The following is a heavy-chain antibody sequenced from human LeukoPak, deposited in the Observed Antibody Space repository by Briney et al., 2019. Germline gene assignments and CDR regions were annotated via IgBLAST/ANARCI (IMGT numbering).Heavy chain of an antibody. CDR1: GFTFTSYA. CDR3: ASGDYFDSSLVAFDI. V-gene: IGHV1-18*01. J-gene: IGHJ3*02. D-gene: IGHD3-22*01. Sequence: GGSLKLSCAASGFTFTSYAISWVRQAPGQRLEWMGGMSAYNGNTNYAQTLQGRVTMPTDTSTSTAYMELSSLRADDTAVYYCASGDYFDSSLVAFDIWGQGTMVTVSS. CDR2: MSAYNGNT.